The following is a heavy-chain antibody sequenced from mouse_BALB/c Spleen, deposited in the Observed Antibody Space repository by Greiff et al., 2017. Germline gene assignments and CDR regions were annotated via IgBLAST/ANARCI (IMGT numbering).Heavy chain of an antibody. J-gene: IGHJ2*01. D-gene: IGHD1-1*01. V-gene: IGHV2-6-7*01. Sequence: VQRVESGPGLVAPSQSLSITCTVSGFSLTGYGVNWVRQPPGKGLEWLGMIWGDGSTDYNSALKSRLSISKDNSKSQVFLKMNSLQTDDTARYYCARGDYYYGSSYHYFDYWGQGTTLTVSS. CDR3: ARGDYYYGSSYHYFDY. CDR2: IWGDGST. CDR1: GFSLTGYG.